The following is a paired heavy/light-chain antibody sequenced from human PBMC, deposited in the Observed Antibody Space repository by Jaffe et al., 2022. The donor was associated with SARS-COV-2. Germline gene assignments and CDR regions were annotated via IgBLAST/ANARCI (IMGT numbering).Light chain of an antibody. V-gene: IGKV4-1*01. CDR1: QSVLYSSNNKNY. CDR3: QQYYSTPRT. Sequence: DIVMTQSPDSLAVSLGERATINCKSSQSVLYSSNNKNYLAWYQQKPGQPPKLLIYWASTRESGVPDRFSGSGSGTDFTLTISSLQAEDVAVYYCQQYYSTPRTFGGGTKVEIK. CDR2: WAS. J-gene: IGKJ4*01.
Heavy chain of an antibody. Sequence: QVQLVQSGAEVKKPGASVKVSCKASGYTFTSYDINWVRQATGQGLEWMGWMNPNSGNTGYAQKFQGRVTMTRNTSISTAYMELSSLRSEDTAVYYCARGDPTGYYYDSSGYYQQPDAFDIWGQGTMVTVSS. CDR3: ARGDPTGYYYDSSGYYQQPDAFDI. V-gene: IGHV1-8*01. D-gene: IGHD3-22*01. J-gene: IGHJ3*02. CDR1: GYTFTSYD. CDR2: MNPNSGNT.